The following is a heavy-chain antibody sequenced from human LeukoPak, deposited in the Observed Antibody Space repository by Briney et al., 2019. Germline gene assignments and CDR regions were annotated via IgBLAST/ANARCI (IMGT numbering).Heavy chain of an antibody. J-gene: IGHJ5*02. CDR3: ARQCSGGSCRGDVGGWFDP. D-gene: IGHD2-15*01. CDR2: IYYSGST. V-gene: IGHV4-39*01. CDR1: GGSISSSSYY. Sequence: SETLSLTCTVSGGSISSSSYYWGWIRQPPGKGLEWIGSIYYSGSTYYNPSLKSRVTISVDTSKNQFSLKLSSVTAADTAVYYCARQCSGGSCRGDVGGWFDPWGQGTLVTVSS.